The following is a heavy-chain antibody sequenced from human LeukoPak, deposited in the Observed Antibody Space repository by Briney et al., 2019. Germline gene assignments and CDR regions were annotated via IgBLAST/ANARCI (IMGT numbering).Heavy chain of an antibody. V-gene: IGHV4-39*07. D-gene: IGHD3-10*01. CDR2: ISYSGST. CDR3: ARERRGVIITWNRHFDY. CDR1: GGSISSSSYF. J-gene: IGHJ4*02. Sequence: SETLSLTCTVSGGSISSSSYFWGWIRHPPGKGLEWIGSISYSGSTYYNPSLRSRVTILLDTSKNQFSLRLSSVTAADTAVYYCARERRGVIITWNRHFDYWGQGTLVTVSS.